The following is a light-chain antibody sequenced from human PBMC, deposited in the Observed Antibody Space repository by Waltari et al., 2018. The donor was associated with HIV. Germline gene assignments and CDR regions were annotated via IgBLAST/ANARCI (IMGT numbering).Light chain of an antibody. Sequence: QSALTQPPSASGSPGPSVTIPCTGTSSDVGGYNYVTWYQPRPGRPPQLMIYDGTKRPSRVPDRFSGSKSGNTASLTVSGLQAEDEADYFCSSYSGSNTLVFGGGTKLTVL. CDR3: SSYSGSNTLV. CDR2: DGT. J-gene: IGLJ2*01. V-gene: IGLV2-8*01. CDR1: SSDVGGYNY.